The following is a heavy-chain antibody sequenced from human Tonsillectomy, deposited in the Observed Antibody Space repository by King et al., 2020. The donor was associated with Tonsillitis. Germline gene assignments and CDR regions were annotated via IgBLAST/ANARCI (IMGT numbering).Heavy chain of an antibody. CDR1: GFTFSSYA. CDR3: AREASWSGYLGYFDY. Sequence: VQLVQSGGGVVQPGRSLRLSCAASGFTFSSYAMHWVRQAPGKGLEGVAVISYDGSNKYYADSVKGRFTISRDNSQNTLYLQMNSLRAEETAVYYCAREASWSGYLGYFDYWGQGTLVTVSS. J-gene: IGHJ4*02. V-gene: IGHV3-30*01. CDR2: ISYDGSNK. D-gene: IGHD3-3*01.